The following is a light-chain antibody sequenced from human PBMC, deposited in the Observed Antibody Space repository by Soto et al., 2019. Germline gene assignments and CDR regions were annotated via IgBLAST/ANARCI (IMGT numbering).Light chain of an antibody. V-gene: IGKV1-33*01. Sequence: DIQMTQSPSSLSASVGDRVTITCQASQDISNYLNWYQQKPGKAPKLLNYDASNLETGVPSRFSGSGSGTDFTFTISSLQPEDIATYYCQQYDNLLFTFGGGTKVEIK. CDR1: QDISNY. CDR3: QQYDNLLFT. CDR2: DAS. J-gene: IGKJ4*01.